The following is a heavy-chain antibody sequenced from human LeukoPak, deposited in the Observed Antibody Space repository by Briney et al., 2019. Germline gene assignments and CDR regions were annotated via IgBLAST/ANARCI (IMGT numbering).Heavy chain of an antibody. Sequence: GGSLRLSCAASGFTFSSYAMSWVRQAPGKGLEWVSGISGSGGSTYYADSVKGRFTISRDNSKNTLYLQMNSLRAEDTAVYYCAKDASGAQLLRLYYYYGMDVWGQGTTVTVSS. V-gene: IGHV3-23*01. D-gene: IGHD2-2*01. CDR1: GFTFSSYA. CDR2: ISGSGGST. J-gene: IGHJ6*02. CDR3: AKDASGAQLLRLYYYYGMDV.